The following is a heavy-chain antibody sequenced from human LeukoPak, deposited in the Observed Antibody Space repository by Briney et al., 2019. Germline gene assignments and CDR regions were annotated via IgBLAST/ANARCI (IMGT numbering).Heavy chain of an antibody. CDR3: ARAGIAAAGADY. V-gene: IGHV4-31*03. Sequence: PSETLFLTCTVSGGSISSGGYYWSWIRQHPGKGLEWIGYIYYSGSTYYNPSLKSRVTISVDTSKNQFSLKLSSVTAADTAVYYCARAGIAAAGADYWGQGTLVTVSS. J-gene: IGHJ4*02. D-gene: IGHD6-13*01. CDR2: IYYSGST. CDR1: GGSISSGGYY.